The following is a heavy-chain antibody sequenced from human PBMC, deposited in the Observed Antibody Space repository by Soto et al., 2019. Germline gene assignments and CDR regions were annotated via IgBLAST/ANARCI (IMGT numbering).Heavy chain of an antibody. V-gene: IGHV3-23*01. J-gene: IGHJ5*02. Sequence: PGGSLRLSCAANIDLQNSAMSWVRQAPWRGLEWLAPISASGATTLYADSLKGRFTISRDLSTSTGFLEMDSLRIEDTATYYCAKTADMVAIEVEPRWFETWGQGTVVTVSS. CDR1: IDLQNSA. CDR3: AKTADMVAIEVEPRWFET. CDR2: ISASGATT. D-gene: IGHD5-12*01.